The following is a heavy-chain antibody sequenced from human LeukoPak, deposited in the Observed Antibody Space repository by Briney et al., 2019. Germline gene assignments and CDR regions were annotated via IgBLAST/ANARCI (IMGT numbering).Heavy chain of an antibody. CDR2: INWDGDST. CDR1: GFTFEDYG. V-gene: IGHV3-20*01. J-gene: IGHJ4*02. CDR3: ARNWNYDRSGCFDY. D-gene: IGHD3-22*01. Sequence: PGGSLRLSCAASGFTFEDYGMSWVRQVPGKGLEYVSGINWDGDSTGYADSVKGRFTISRDNAKNSLYLQMNSLRAEDTALYHCARNWNYDRSGCFDYWGQRSLVTVSS.